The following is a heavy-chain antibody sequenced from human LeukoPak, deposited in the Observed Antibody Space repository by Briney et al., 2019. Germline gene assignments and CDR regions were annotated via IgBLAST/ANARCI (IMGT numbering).Heavy chain of an antibody. CDR1: GFTFSSYA. CDR3: AREGIAAAENDY. V-gene: IGHV3-30*04. Sequence: GGSLRLSCAASGFTFSSYAMHWVRQAPGKGLEWVAVISYDGSNKYYADSVKGRFTISRDNSKNTLYLQMNSLRAEDTAVYYCAREGIAAAENDYWGQGTLVTVSS. J-gene: IGHJ4*02. CDR2: ISYDGSNK. D-gene: IGHD6-13*01.